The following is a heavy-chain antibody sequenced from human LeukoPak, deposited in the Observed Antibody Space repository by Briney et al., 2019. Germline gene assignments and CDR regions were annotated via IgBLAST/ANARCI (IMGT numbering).Heavy chain of an antibody. J-gene: IGHJ4*02. D-gene: IGHD6-19*01. Sequence: PSGTLSLTCAVSGDSISSSNWWGWVRQPPNKGLDWIGEIYHSGTTNYNPSLKSRVTISVDKSKNQFSLKLTSVTAADTAIYYCARQPWLVLEGSYYFDSWGQGTLVTVSS. CDR3: ARQPWLVLEGSYYFDS. V-gene: IGHV4-4*02. CDR2: IYHSGTT. CDR1: GDSISSSNW.